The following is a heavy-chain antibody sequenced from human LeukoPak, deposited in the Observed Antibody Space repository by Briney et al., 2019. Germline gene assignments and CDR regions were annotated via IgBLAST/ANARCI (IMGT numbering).Heavy chain of an antibody. CDR2: IYYSGST. Sequence: SETLSLTCTVSGGSISSYYWSWIRQPPGKGLEWIGYIYYSGSTNYNPSLKSRVTISVDTSKNQFFLKLSSVTAADTAVYYCARGDFWSGYLHDYWGQGTLVTVSS. J-gene: IGHJ4*02. V-gene: IGHV4-59*01. CDR3: ARGDFWSGYLHDY. D-gene: IGHD3-3*01. CDR1: GGSISSYY.